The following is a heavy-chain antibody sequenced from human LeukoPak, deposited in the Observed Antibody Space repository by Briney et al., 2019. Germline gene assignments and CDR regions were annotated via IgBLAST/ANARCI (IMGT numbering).Heavy chain of an antibody. V-gene: IGHV3-30*04. CDR1: GFTFSSYA. Sequence: PGGSLRLSCAASGFTFSSYAMHWVRQAPGRGLEWVAVISYDGSNKYYADSVKGRFTISRDSSKNTLYLQMNSLRAEDTAVYYCARDHRLTADYWGQGALVTVSS. CDR3: ARDHRLTADY. D-gene: IGHD2-21*02. CDR2: ISYDGSNK. J-gene: IGHJ4*02.